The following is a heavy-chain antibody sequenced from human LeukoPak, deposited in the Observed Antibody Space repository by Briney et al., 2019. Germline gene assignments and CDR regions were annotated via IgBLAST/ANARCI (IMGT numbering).Heavy chain of an antibody. J-gene: IGHJ3*02. CDR3: AKPGDRYAFDI. CDR2: IRYDGSHK. V-gene: IGHV3-30*02. D-gene: IGHD7-27*01. CDR1: GFTFSGHG. Sequence: PGGSLRLSCAASGFTFSGHGMNWVRQAPGKGLEWVAFIRYDGSHKYYADSVQGRFTISRDNSKNTLYLQMTSLRAEDTAVYYCAKPGDRYAFDIWGQGTMVTVSS.